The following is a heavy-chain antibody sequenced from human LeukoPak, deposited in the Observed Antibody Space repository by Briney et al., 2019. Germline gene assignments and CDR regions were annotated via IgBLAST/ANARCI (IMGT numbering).Heavy chain of an antibody. CDR2: ISYEGSNK. V-gene: IGHV3-30*04. Sequence: PGGSLRLSCAASGFTFSSYAMHWVRQAPGKGLEWVAVISYEGSNKYYADSVKGRFTISRDNSKNTLYLQMNSLRAEDTAVYYCARDPVRDHSYGYMGFDYWGQGTLVTVSS. J-gene: IGHJ4*02. CDR1: GFTFSSYA. CDR3: ARDPVRDHSYGYMGFDY. D-gene: IGHD5-18*01.